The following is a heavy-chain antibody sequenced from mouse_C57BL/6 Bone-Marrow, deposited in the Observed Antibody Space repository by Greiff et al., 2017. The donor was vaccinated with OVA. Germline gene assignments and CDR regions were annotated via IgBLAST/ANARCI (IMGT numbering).Heavy chain of an antibody. CDR2: IYPRSGNT. CDR3: ARGSGYPNYFDY. J-gene: IGHJ2*01. V-gene: IGHV1-81*01. Sequence: VKLMESGAELARPGASVKLSCKASGYTFTSYGISWVKQRTGQGLEWIGEIYPRSGNTYYNEKFKGKATLTADKSSSTAYMELRSLTSEDSAVYFCARGSGYPNYFDYWGQGTTLTVSS. D-gene: IGHD3-2*02. CDR1: GYTFTSYG.